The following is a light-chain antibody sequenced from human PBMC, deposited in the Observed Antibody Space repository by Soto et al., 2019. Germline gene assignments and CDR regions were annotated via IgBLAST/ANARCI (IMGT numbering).Light chain of an antibody. CDR3: QSYDSSLSGWV. CDR2: GNS. CDR1: SSNIGAGYD. V-gene: IGLV1-40*01. Sequence: VLTQPPSVSGAPGQRVTISCTGSSSNIGAGYDVHWYQQLLGTAPKLLIYGNSNRPSGVPDRFSGSKSGPSASLAITGLQAEYEADYYCQSYDSSLSGWVFGGGTKLTVL. J-gene: IGLJ3*02.